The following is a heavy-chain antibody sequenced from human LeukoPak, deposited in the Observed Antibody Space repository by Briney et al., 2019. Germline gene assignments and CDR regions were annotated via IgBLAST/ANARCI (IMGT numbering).Heavy chain of an antibody. J-gene: IGHJ4*02. CDR2: IYYTGST. V-gene: IGHV4-39*07. D-gene: IGHD4-23*01. CDR1: GGSISSSIYY. Sequence: SETLSLTCTVSGGSISSSIYYWGWIRQPPGKGLEWIGNIYYTGSTYYNPSRKSRVTISVDKNQFSLKLSSVTAADTAVYYCASGDADLGGPRVHWGQGTLVTVSS. CDR3: ASGDADLGGPRVH.